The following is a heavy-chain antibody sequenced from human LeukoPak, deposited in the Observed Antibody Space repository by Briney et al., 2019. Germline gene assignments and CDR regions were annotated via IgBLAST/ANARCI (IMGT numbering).Heavy chain of an antibody. J-gene: IGHJ3*01. CDR1: GFTFSSYA. D-gene: IGHD4-17*01. CDR3: AKEAGQDYGALDAFDL. CDR2: ISGSGGST. Sequence: GGSLRLSCAASGFTFSSYAMSWVRQAPGKGLEWVSAISGSGGSTYYADSVKGRFTISRDNSKNTLYLQMNSLRAEDTAVCYCAKEAGQDYGALDAFDLWGQGTMVTVSS. V-gene: IGHV3-23*01.